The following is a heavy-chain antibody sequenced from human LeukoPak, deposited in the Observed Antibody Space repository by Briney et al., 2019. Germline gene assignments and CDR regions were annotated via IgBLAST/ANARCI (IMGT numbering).Heavy chain of an antibody. CDR2: INQDGSEK. CDR1: GFTFSNYW. CDR3: ERSPRLFWFGESRLSYGFDI. D-gene: IGHD3-10*01. J-gene: IGHJ3*02. V-gene: IGHV3-7*01. Sequence: PGGSLRLSCGASGFTFSNYWMSWVRQAPGKGLEWVANINQDGSEKYSVDSVKGRFTISRDNAKNSLYLQMNSLRAEDTAVYYCERSPRLFWFGESRLSYGFDIWGQGTMVTVSS.